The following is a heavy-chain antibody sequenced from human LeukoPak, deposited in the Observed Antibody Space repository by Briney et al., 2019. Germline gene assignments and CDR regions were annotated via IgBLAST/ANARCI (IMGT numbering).Heavy chain of an antibody. D-gene: IGHD3-22*01. Sequence: ASVKVSCKASGYTFTGYYMHWVRQAPGQGLEWMGWINPNSGGTNYAQKFQGRVTMTRDTSISTAYMELSRLRSDDTAVYYCARDSRYYDSSGYSGAFDIWGQGTMVTVSS. CDR2: INPNSGGT. CDR1: GYTFTGYY. J-gene: IGHJ3*02. CDR3: ARDSRYYDSSGYSGAFDI. V-gene: IGHV1-2*02.